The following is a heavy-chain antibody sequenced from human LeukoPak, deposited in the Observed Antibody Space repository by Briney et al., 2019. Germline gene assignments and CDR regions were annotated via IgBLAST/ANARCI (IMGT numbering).Heavy chain of an antibody. Sequence: PGGSLRLSCAASGFTFSSYAMHWVRQAPGKGLEWVAVISYDGSNKYYADSVKGRFTISRDNSKNTLYLQMNSLRAEDTAVYYCAKLVVTAEGSFDYWGQGTLVTVSS. V-gene: IGHV3-30*04. CDR3: AKLVVTAEGSFDY. CDR1: GFTFSSYA. CDR2: ISYDGSNK. D-gene: IGHD4-23*01. J-gene: IGHJ4*02.